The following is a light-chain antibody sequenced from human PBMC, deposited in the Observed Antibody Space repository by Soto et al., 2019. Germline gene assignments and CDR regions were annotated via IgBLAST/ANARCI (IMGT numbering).Light chain of an antibody. CDR1: QSVSSSY. V-gene: IGKV3-20*01. Sequence: VFTRSPGTLSLSPGERATLSCRASQSVSSSYLAWYQQKPGQAPRLLIYGTSSRATAIPDRFSGSGSGTDFTLTISRLEPEDFAVYYCQQYGSSSWTFGQGTKVDIK. J-gene: IGKJ1*01. CDR2: GTS. CDR3: QQYGSSSWT.